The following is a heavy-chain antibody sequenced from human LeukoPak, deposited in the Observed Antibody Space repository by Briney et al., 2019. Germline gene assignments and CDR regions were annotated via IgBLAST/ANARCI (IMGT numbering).Heavy chain of an antibody. Sequence: AAVKVSCKASGYTFTSYGISWVRQTPGQGLEWMGWISAYNGNTNYAQKLQGRVTMTTDTSTSTAYMELRSLRSDDTAVYYCAGGPTVTTSHGAYYYYYYMDVWGKGTTVTVPS. CDR1: GYTFTSYG. V-gene: IGHV1-18*01. CDR3: AGGPTVTTSHGAYYYYYYMDV. CDR2: ISAYNGNT. D-gene: IGHD4-17*01. J-gene: IGHJ6*03.